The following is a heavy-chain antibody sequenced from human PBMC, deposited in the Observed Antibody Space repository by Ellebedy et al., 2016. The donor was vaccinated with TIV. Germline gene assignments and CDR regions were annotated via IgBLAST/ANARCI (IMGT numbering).Heavy chain of an antibody. CDR3: ATVGYGDYSDAFDI. V-gene: IGHV1-24*01. J-gene: IGHJ3*02. Sequence: AASVKVSCKVSGYTLTELSMHWVRQAPGKGLEWMGGFDPEDGETIYAQKFQGRVTMTEDTSTDTAYMELSSLRSEDTAVYYCATVGYGDYSDAFDIWGQGTMVTVSS. CDR2: FDPEDGET. CDR1: GYTLTELS. D-gene: IGHD4-17*01.